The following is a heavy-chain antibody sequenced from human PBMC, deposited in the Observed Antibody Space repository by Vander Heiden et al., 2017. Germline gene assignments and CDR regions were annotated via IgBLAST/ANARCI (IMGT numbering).Heavy chain of an antibody. V-gene: IGHV3-33*01. CDR3: ARSRIAVAGTPPGY. D-gene: IGHD6-19*01. J-gene: IGHJ4*02. CDR2: VWYDGSNK. Sequence: QVQLVEAGGGVDQPGRSLCTPGAGSGFSFRSYGIHWVPQTPGKGLEWVAVVWYDGSNKYYADSVKGRFTSSRDNSKSTLYLQMSSLRAEDTAVYYCARSRIAVAGTPPGYWGQGTLVTVSS. CDR1: GFSFRSYG.